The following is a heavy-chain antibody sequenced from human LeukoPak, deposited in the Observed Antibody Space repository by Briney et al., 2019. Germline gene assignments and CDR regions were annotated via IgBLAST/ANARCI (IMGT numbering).Heavy chain of an antibody. D-gene: IGHD2-15*01. CDR2: IIPILGIA. V-gene: IGHV1-69*02. CDR1: GGTFSSYT. CDR3: ASLYCSGGSCYRPPDY. J-gene: IGHJ4*02. Sequence: ASVKVSCKASGGTFSSYTISWVRQAPGQGLEWMGRIIPILGIANYAQKFQGRVTITADKSTSTAYIELSSLRSEDTAVYYCASLYCSGGSCYRPPDYWGQGTLVTVSS.